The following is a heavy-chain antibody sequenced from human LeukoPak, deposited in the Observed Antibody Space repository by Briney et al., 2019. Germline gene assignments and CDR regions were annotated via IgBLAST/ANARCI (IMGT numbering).Heavy chain of an antibody. D-gene: IGHD6-13*01. CDR3: ARSDTHHIHSSSWHFDY. V-gene: IGHV4-59*01. CDR1: GGSIGTNY. CDR2: SSYSGSS. Sequence: SETLSPTCSVSGGSIGTNYWSWIRQVPGKGLEWIGYSSYSGSSNYNPSLKSRVTVSVDTSKTQFSLYLNSVTAADTAVYYCARSDTHHIHSSSWHFDYWGQGTLVTVSS. J-gene: IGHJ4*02.